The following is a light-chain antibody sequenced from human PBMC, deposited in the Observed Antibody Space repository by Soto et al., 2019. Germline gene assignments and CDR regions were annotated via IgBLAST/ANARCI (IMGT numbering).Light chain of an antibody. CDR1: QGISSY. Sequence: DIQLTQSPSFLSASVGDRVTITCRASQGISSYLAWYQQKPGKAPKLLIYAASTLQSGVPSRFSGSGSGTEFTLTNSSLQPEDVATYYCQQLDSYSTFGQGTRLEIK. CDR3: QQLDSYST. J-gene: IGKJ5*01. CDR2: AAS. V-gene: IGKV1-9*01.